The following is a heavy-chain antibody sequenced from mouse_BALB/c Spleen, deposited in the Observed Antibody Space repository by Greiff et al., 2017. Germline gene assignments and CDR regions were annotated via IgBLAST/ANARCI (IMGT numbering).Heavy chain of an antibody. V-gene: IGHV5-17*02. J-gene: IGHJ4*01. CDR3: ARGDDGYYVAMDY. D-gene: IGHD2-3*01. CDR2: ISSGSSTI. Sequence: EVKLVESGGGLVQPGGSRKLSCAASGFTFSSFGMHWVRQAPEKGLEWVAYISSGSSTIYYADTVKGRFTISRDNPKNTLFLQMTSLRSEDTAMYYCARGDDGYYVAMDYWGQGTSVTVSS. CDR1: GFTFSSFG.